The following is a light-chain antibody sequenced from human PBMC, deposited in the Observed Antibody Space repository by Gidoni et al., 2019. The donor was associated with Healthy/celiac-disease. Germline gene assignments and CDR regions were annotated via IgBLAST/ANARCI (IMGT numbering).Light chain of an antibody. J-gene: IGKJ5*01. CDR1: QSVSSY. CDR3: QQRSNWPSIT. Sequence: EIVLTQSPATLSLSPGERATLSCRSIQSVSSYLAWYQQKPGQAPRLLIYDASNRATGIPARFSGSGAWTDFTRTIISLEPEDFAVYYCQQRSNWPSITFGQGTRLEIK. V-gene: IGKV3-11*01. CDR2: DAS.